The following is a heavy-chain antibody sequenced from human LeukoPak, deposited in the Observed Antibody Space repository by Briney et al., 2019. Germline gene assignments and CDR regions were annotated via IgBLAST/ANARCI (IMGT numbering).Heavy chain of an antibody. D-gene: IGHD2-2*01. CDR2: ISSSSSYI. V-gene: IGHV3-21*01. CDR3: ARDFTPLYCSSTSCYFRAFDI. J-gene: IGHJ3*02. CDR1: GFTFDDYG. Sequence: GSLRLSCAASGFTFDDYGLSWVRQAPGKGLEWVSSISSSSSYIYYADSVKGRFTISRDNAKNSLYLQMNSLRAEDTAVYYCARDFTPLYCSSTSCYFRAFDIWGQGTMVTVSS.